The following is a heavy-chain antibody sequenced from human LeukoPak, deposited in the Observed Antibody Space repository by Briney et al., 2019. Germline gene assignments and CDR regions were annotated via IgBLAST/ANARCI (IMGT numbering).Heavy chain of an antibody. CDR2: IYYCGST. V-gene: IGHV4-59*08. CDR3: ARQPTYGSGRGFDY. CDR1: GGSFSNYY. D-gene: IGHD3-10*01. Sequence: SETLSLTCTVSGGSFSNYYWSWIRQPPGKGLEWIGHIYYCGSTTHNPPPKSRVSISVDMSKNQFSLNLMSGTAAETALYYCARQPTYGSGRGFDYWGQGTLVTVSS. J-gene: IGHJ4*02.